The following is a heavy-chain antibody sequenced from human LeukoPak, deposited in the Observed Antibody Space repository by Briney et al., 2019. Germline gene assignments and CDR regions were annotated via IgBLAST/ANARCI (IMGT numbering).Heavy chain of an antibody. D-gene: IGHD4-23*01. CDR3: ARDRDYGGDSSVFDY. V-gene: IGHV1-2*02. CDR2: INPNSGGT. Sequence: AASVKVSCKASGYTFTGYYMHWVRQAPGQGLEWMGWINPNSGGTNYAQKFQGRVTMTRDTSISTAYMELSRLRSDDTAVYYCARDRDYGGDSSVFDYWGQGTLVTVSS. J-gene: IGHJ4*02. CDR1: GYTFTGYY.